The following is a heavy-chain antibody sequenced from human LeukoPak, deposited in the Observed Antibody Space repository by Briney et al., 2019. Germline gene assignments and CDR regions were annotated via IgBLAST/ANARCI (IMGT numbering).Heavy chain of an antibody. V-gene: IGHV4-30-2*01. Sequence: SDILSLTCAVSGGSISSGGYSWSWIRQPPGKGLEWIGYIYHSGSTYYNPSLKSRVTISVDRSKNQFSLKLSSVTAADTAVYYCARRLSSGYYPGAFDIWGQGTMVTVSS. CDR2: IYHSGST. CDR3: ARRLSSGYYPGAFDI. J-gene: IGHJ3*02. D-gene: IGHD3-22*01. CDR1: GGSISSGGYS.